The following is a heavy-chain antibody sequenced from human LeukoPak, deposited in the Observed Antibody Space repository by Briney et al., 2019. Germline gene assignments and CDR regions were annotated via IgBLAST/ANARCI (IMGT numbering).Heavy chain of an antibody. CDR2: ISYDGSNK. CDR3: TAGGGTAMVIDY. D-gene: IGHD5-18*01. CDR1: GFTFSSYG. Sequence: GRSLRLSCAASGFTFSSYGMHWVRQAPGKGLEWVAVISYDGSNKYYADSVKGRFTISRDNSKNTLYLQMNSLRAEDTAVYYCTAGGGTAMVIDYWGQGTLVTASS. V-gene: IGHV3-30*03. J-gene: IGHJ4*02.